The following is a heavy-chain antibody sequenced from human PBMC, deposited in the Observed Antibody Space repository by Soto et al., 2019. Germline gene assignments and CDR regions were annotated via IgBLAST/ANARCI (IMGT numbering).Heavy chain of an antibody. CDR2: IYHSGST. CDR3: ARAPITGNYYYYGMDV. J-gene: IGHJ6*02. D-gene: IGHD1-20*01. CDR1: GGSISSSNW. V-gene: IGHV4-4*01. Sequence: SETLSLTCAVSGGSISSSNWWSWVRQPPGKGLEWIGEIYHSGSTNYNPSLKSRVTISVDKSKNQFSLKLSSVTAADTAVYCCARAPITGNYYYYGMDVWGQGTTVTVSS.